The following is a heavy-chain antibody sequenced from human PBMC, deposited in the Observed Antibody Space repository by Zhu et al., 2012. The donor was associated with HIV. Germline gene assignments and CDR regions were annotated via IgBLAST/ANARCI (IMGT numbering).Heavy chain of an antibody. Sequence: QVQLQESGPGLVKPSETLSLTCTVSGYSISSGYYWGWIRQSPGKGLEWTGSIHYSGSTYYNPSLKSRVTMSVDTSKNQFSLKLNSVTAADTAVYYCANHDYGDYYAFDIWGQGDNGHRLF. CDR2: IHYSGST. CDR3: ANHDYGDYYAFDI. D-gene: IGHD4-17*01. CDR1: GYSISSGYY. V-gene: IGHV4-38-2*02. J-gene: IGHJ3*02.